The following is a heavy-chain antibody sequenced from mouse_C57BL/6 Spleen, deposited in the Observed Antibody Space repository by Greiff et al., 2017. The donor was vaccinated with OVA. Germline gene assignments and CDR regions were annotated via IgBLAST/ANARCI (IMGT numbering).Heavy chain of an antibody. CDR1: GYTFTDYY. V-gene: IGHV1-19*01. CDR3: AIDSSGHYAMDY. J-gene: IGHJ4*01. D-gene: IGHD3-2*02. Sequence: VQLQQSGPVLVKPGASVKMSCKASGYTFTDYYMNWVKQSHGKSLEWIGVINPYNGGTSYNQKFKGKATLTVDKSSSTAYLELNSLTSEDSAVYYCAIDSSGHYAMDYWGQGTSVTVSS. CDR2: INPYNGGT.